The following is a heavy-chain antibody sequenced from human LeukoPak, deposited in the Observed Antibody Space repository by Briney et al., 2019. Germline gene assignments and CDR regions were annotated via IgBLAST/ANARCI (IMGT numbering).Heavy chain of an antibody. V-gene: IGHV3-48*02. J-gene: IGHJ3*02. CDR3: ASSDSGSCHDAFDI. CDR1: GFTLSSYA. Sequence: GGSLRLSCAASGFTLSSYAMSWVRQAPGKGLEWVSYISSSSSTIYYADSVKGRFTISRDNAKNSLYLQMNSLRDEDTAVYYCASSDSGSCHDAFDIWGQGTMVTVSS. D-gene: IGHD1-26*01. CDR2: ISSSSSTI.